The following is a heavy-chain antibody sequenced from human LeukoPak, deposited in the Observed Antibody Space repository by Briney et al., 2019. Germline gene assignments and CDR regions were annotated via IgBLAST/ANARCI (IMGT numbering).Heavy chain of an antibody. D-gene: IGHD6-19*01. CDR3: ASTSGSGSSGWYFDY. V-gene: IGHV4-4*07. CDR2: IYISGST. CDR1: GGSISSYY. J-gene: IGHJ4*02. Sequence: SETLSLTCTVSGGSISSYYWSWIRQPAGKGLEWIGRIYISGSTNYNPSLKSRVTMSVDTSKNQFSLKLSSVTAADTAVYYCASTSGSGSSGWYFDYWGQGTLVTVSS.